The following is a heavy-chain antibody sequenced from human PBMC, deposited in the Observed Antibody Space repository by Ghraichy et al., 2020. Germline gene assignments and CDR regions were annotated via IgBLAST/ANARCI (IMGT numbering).Heavy chain of an antibody. J-gene: IGHJ4*02. Sequence: GEYLNISCAVSGFTFKSSTMSWVRQAPGKGLEWVASRKQDGTEEKYVDTVKGRVTISRDNAKNSLYLQMNSLRTDDTAVYYCATGGARGGYHLHWGQGTLVIVSS. CDR1: GFTFKSST. CDR2: RKQDGTEE. D-gene: IGHD3-22*01. CDR3: ATGGARGGYHLH. V-gene: IGHV3-7*03.